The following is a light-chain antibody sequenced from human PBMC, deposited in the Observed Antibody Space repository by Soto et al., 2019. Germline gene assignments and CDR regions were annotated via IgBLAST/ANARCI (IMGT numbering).Light chain of an antibody. V-gene: IGKV3-20*01. Sequence: EIVLTQSPGTLSLSPGERATLSCRASQSVSSSYLACYQQKPGQAPRLLIYGAARRATGIQDRLSGSGSGTDFTLTIIRLDREEFAVYYCQQYGSSRPITFGQGTRLEIK. CDR2: GAA. CDR3: QQYGSSRPIT. J-gene: IGKJ5*01. CDR1: QSVSSSY.